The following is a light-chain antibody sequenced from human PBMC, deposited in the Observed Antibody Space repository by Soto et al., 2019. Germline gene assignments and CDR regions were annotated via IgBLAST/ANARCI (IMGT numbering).Light chain of an antibody. V-gene: IGKV3-20*01. CDR1: ESLRGIY. J-gene: IGKJ1*01. CDR2: DVS. CDR3: QQYSRSTGT. Sequence: EIVLTQSPDTLSLSPGERATLSCRASESLRGIYLAWYQQKSGQAPRLLLYDVSNRATAIPDRFSGSGSGTDFTLTINRLEPEDFAVYYCQQYSRSTGTFGQGTKVDNK.